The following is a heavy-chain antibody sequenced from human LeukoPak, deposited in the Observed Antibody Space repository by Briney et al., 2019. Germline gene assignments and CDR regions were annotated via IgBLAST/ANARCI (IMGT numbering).Heavy chain of an antibody. D-gene: IGHD6-19*01. CDR3: AISEQWLVPLDY. CDR2: ISYDGSNK. V-gene: IGHV3-30*03. J-gene: IGHJ4*02. CDR1: GFTFSSYG. Sequence: SGGSLRLSCAASGFTFSSYGMHWVRQAPGKGLEWVAVISYDGSNKYYADSVKGRFTISRDNSKNTLYLQMNSLRAEDTAVYYCAISEQWLVPLDYWGQGTLVTVSS.